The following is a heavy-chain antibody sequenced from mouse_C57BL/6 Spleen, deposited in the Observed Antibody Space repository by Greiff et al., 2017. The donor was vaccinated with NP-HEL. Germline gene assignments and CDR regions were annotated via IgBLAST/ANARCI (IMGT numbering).Heavy chain of an antibody. V-gene: IGHV1-62-2*01. CDR1: GYTFTEYT. CDR2: FYPGSGSI. Sequence: VQLQQSGAELVKPGASVKLSCKASGYTFTEYTIHWVKQRSGQGLEWIGWFYPGSGSIKYNEKFKDKATLTADKSSSTVYMELSRMTSEDSAVYFCAGSEERGYDCDGGGFAAYWGQGTLVTVSA. D-gene: IGHD2-4*01. CDR3: AGSEERGYDCDGGGFAAY. J-gene: IGHJ3*01.